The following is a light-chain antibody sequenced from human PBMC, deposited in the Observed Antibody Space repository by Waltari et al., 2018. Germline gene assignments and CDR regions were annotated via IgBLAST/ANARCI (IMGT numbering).Light chain of an antibody. V-gene: IGKV3-20*01. CDR3: QQYGRSVT. CDR2: GAS. Sequence: DILLPQSPGTLSLSPGEGATLSCRASQSVTNNYLAWYQQKPGQAPRLLIYGASSRATGIPDRFSGSGSGTDFTLTITRLEPEDFAAYYCQQYGRSVTFGGGTKLQIK. J-gene: IGKJ4*01. CDR1: QSVTNNY.